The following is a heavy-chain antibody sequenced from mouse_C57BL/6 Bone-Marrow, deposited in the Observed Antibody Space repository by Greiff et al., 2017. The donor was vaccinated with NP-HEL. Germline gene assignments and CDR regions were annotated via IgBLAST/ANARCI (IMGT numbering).Heavy chain of an antibody. J-gene: IGHJ1*03. V-gene: IGHV1-81*01. Sequence: QVQLQQSGAELARPGASVKLSCKASGYTFTSYGISWVKQRTGQGLEWIGEIYPRSGITYYNEKFKGKATLTADKSSSTAYMELRSLTSEDSAVYFCEGFPYWYFDVWGTGTTVTVSS. CDR3: EGFPYWYFDV. CDR1: GYTFTSYG. CDR2: IYPRSGIT.